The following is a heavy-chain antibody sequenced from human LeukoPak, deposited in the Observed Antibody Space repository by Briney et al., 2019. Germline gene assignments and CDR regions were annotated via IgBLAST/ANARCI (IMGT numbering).Heavy chain of an antibody. V-gene: IGHV4-59*01. CDR2: IYYSGTT. D-gene: IGHD4-23*01. CDR1: GGSISTYC. CDR3: ARDSTGYGGSYYFGL. J-gene: IGHJ2*01. Sequence: SETLSLTCTVSGGSISTYCWSWIRQPPGKGLEWIGYIYYSGTTKYNPSLKSRVTISVDTSKNQLSLKLGSVTAADTALYYCARDSTGYGGSYYFGLWGRGTLVTVSS.